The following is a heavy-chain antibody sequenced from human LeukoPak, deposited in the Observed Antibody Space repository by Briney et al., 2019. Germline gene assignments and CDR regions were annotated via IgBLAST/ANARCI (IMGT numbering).Heavy chain of an antibody. J-gene: IGHJ4*02. V-gene: IGHV3-23*01. Sequence: PGGSLRLSCAASGFTFDDYGMSWVRQAPGKGLEWVSGISGSGGSTFYADSVKGRFTISRDNSKNTLYLQVNSLRAEDTAVYYCARPSSSPGSSSHFDYWGQGTLVTVSS. CDR2: ISGSGGST. CDR3: ARPSSSPGSSSHFDY. D-gene: IGHD6-6*01. CDR1: GFTFDDYG.